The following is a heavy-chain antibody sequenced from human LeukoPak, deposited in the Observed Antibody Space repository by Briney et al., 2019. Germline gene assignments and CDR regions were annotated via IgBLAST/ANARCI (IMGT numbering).Heavy chain of an antibody. CDR2: IYSGGST. V-gene: IGHV3-53*01. CDR1: GFTVSSNY. Sequence: PGGSLRLSCAASGFTVSSNYMSWVRQAPGKGLEWVSVIYSGGSTYYADSVKGRFTISRDNSKNTLYLQMNSLRAEDTAVYYCARISTPATYGDYVEYFDYWGQGTLVTVSS. CDR3: ARISTPATYGDYVEYFDY. J-gene: IGHJ4*02. D-gene: IGHD4-17*01.